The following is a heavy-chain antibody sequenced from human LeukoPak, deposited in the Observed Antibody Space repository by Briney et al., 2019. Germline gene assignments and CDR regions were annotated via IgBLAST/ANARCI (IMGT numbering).Heavy chain of an antibody. Sequence: GESLKISCEATGQWIAWVRQMPGKGLEYMGIIHPGSSQTTYGPSFQDRVTISGDQSTNTAYLEWISLEASDTAMYFCARRSGIALSFLDAFDIWGQGTMVTVSS. J-gene: IGHJ3*02. CDR2: IHPGSSQT. CDR1: GQW. V-gene: IGHV5-51*01. D-gene: IGHD2-21*01. CDR3: ARRSGIALSFLDAFDI.